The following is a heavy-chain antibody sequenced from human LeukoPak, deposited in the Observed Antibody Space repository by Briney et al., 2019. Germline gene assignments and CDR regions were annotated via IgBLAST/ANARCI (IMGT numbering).Heavy chain of an antibody. CDR2: IYDSGST. V-gene: IGHV4-61*05. CDR3: ACLTTADAFDI. D-gene: IGHD3-22*01. Sequence: SETLSLTCAVSGGSISSSSYYWGWIRQPPGKGLEWIGYIYDSGSTNYSPSLKGRVTISVDTSKNQFSLKLSSVTAADTAVYYCACLTTADAFDIWGQGTMVTVSS. J-gene: IGHJ3*02. CDR1: GGSISSSSYY.